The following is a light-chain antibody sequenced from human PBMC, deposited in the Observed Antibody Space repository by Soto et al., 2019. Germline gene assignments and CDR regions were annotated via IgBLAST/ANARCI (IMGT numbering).Light chain of an antibody. J-gene: IGKJ3*01. CDR2: AAS. CDR1: QSVSSSY. CDR3: QQYGSSHLT. V-gene: IGKV3-20*01. Sequence: VLTQSPGTLSLFPGERATLSCRASQSVSSSYLAWYQQKPGQAPRLLIYAASSRATGIPDRFSGSGSGTDFTLTISRLEPEDFAVYYCQQYGSSHLTFGPGTKVDIK.